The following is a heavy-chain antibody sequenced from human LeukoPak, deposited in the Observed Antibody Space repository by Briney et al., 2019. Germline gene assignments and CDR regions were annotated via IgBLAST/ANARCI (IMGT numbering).Heavy chain of an antibody. J-gene: IGHJ4*02. D-gene: IGHD2-2*01. V-gene: IGHV4-34*01. CDR3: AREVNSSTWRPLDF. CDR1: GGSFSGYY. Sequence: SETLSLTCAVYGGSFSGYYWSWVRQPPGKGLEWIGEINHSGSTNYNPSLKGRVTISVDTSKNQFSLKLTSVTAADTAVYYCAREVNSSTWRPLDFWGQGTLVTVSS. CDR2: INHSGST.